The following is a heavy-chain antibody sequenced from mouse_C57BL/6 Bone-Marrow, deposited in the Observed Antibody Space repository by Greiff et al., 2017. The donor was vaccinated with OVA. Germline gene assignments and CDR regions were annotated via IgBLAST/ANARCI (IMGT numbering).Heavy chain of an antibody. CDR3: ARGPLNYYGSSPYAMDY. J-gene: IGHJ4*01. CDR1: GYSFTGYY. D-gene: IGHD1-1*01. Sequence: EVQLQQSGPELVKPGASVKISCKASGYSFTGYYMNWVKQSPEKSLEWIGEINPSTGGTTYNQKFKAKATLTVDKSSSTAYMQLKSLTSEDSAVYYCARGPLNYYGSSPYAMDYWGQGTSVTVSS. V-gene: IGHV1-42*01. CDR2: INPSTGGT.